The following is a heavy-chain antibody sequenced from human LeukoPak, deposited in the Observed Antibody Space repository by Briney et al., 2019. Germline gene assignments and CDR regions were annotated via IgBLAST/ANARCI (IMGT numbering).Heavy chain of an antibody. J-gene: IGHJ4*02. CDR3: WRVLAAAIPYYFYY. V-gene: IGHV4-39*07. D-gene: IGHD6-25*01. CDR1: GDSISSSSYY. Sequence: SEPLSLTCTVSGDSISSSSYYWGWIRQHPGKGLKWIGRNYYSGRTYYNPSLKSRVTISVDTSKTQFSLKLTSVTAQDTAAYYCWRVLAAAIPYYFYYWGQGTLVTVCS. CDR2: NYYSGRT.